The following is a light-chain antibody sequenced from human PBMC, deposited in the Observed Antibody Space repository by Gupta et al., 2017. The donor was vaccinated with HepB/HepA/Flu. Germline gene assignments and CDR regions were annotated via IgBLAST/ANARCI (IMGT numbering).Light chain of an antibody. CDR1: QSLLHTNGNNY. CDR3: MQNLQTRWT. J-gene: IGKJ1*01. CDR2: LGS. Sequence: DIVMTQSPLSLPVIPGEPASISCRSSQSLLHTNGNNYMNWYLQRPGQPPHLLIYLGSNRASGVPDRFSGSGSGTDFTLKISRVAAEDVGIYYCMQNLQTRWTFGQGTKVEIK. V-gene: IGKV2-28*01.